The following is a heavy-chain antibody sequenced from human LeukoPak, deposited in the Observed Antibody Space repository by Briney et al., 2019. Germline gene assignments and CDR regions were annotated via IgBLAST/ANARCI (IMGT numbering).Heavy chain of an antibody. CDR1: GFTFSDSY. CDR3: GRGHWGLDY. V-gene: IGHV3-11*04. CDR2: IINSGSSI. D-gene: IGHD7-27*01. J-gene: IGHJ4*02. Sequence: GGSLRLSCAASGFTFSDSYMTSIRQAPGKGLEWVSYIINSGSSIYYADSVKGRFTTSRDNAKSSLYLQMNSLRAEDTAVYYCGRGHWGLDYWGQGALVTVSS.